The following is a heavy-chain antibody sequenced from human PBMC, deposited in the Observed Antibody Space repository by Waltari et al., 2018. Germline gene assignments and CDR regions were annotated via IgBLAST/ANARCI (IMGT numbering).Heavy chain of an antibody. D-gene: IGHD3-10*01. CDR1: GFTLSSYG. CDR3: ARELLGVRGVIIDDAFDI. V-gene: IGHV3-33*01. Sequence: QVQLVESGGGVVQPGRSLRLPCAASGFTLSSYGMHWVRQAPGKGLEWVAVIWYDGSNKYYADSVKGRFTISRDNSKNTLYLQMNSLRAEDTAVYYCARELLGVRGVIIDDAFDIWGQGTMVTVSS. CDR2: IWYDGSNK. J-gene: IGHJ3*02.